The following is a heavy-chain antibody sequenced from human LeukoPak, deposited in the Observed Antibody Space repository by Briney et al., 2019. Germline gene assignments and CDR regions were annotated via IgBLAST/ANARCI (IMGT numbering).Heavy chain of an antibody. CDR3: AKTRPLDSSSWSHGDY. CDR2: ISGSGDST. J-gene: IGHJ4*02. CDR1: GFTFTSYS. Sequence: GGSLRLSCAASGFTFTSYSMNWVRQAPGKGLEWVSTISGSGDSTYYGDSVKGRFTISRDNSKNTLYLQMNSLRAEDTAVYYCAKTRPLDSSSWSHGDYWGQGTLVTVSS. D-gene: IGHD6-13*01. V-gene: IGHV3-23*01.